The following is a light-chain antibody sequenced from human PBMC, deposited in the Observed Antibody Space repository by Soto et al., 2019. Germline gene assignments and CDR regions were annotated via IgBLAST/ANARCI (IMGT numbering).Light chain of an antibody. CDR2: DAT. J-gene: IGKJ3*01. V-gene: IGKV1-5*01. CDR3: QHLNNYPPFT. CDR1: HTISYW. Sequence: DIQLTQSPSTLSASVGDRVTITCRTSHTISYWLAWHQQKPGKAPQVLIYDATRLKSGVPSRFSGSGSGTEFTLTISNLQPDDFATYYCQHLNNYPPFTFGPGTKVDLE.